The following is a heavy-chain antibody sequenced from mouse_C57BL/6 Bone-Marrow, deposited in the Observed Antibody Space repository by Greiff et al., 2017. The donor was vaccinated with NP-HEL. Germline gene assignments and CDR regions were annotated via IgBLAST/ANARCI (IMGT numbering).Heavy chain of an antibody. V-gene: IGHV1-64*01. Sequence: QVQLQQPGAELVKPGASVKLSCKASGYTFTSYWMHWVKQRPGQGLEWIGMIHPNSGSTNYNEKFKSKATLTVDKSSSTAYMQLSSLTSEDSAVYCCARGTGRDYAMDYWGQGTSVTVSS. CDR1: GYTFTSYW. CDR3: ARGTGRDYAMDY. D-gene: IGHD3-3*01. J-gene: IGHJ4*01. CDR2: IHPNSGST.